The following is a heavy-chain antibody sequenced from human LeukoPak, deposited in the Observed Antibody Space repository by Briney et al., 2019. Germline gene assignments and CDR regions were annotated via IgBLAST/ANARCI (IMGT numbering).Heavy chain of an antibody. CDR1: GLVFGKYA. Sequence: GGSLRLSCAASGLVFGKYAMAWVRQAPGKGLECVSIISDDSSFTYYLDSVKGRSTIFRDNSKNTLYLQMNSLRAEDTAVYYCAKDYGDYKSLFDYWGQGTLVTVSS. J-gene: IGHJ4*02. V-gene: IGHV3-23*01. CDR2: ISDDSSFT. D-gene: IGHD4-17*01. CDR3: AKDYGDYKSLFDY.